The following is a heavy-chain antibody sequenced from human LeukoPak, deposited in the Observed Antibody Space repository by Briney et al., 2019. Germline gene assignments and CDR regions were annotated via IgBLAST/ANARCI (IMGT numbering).Heavy chain of an antibody. D-gene: IGHD3-9*01. CDR3: ARGRAGYYDILTGYAKRGDNWFDP. CDR2: MNPNSGNT. V-gene: IGHV1-8*01. J-gene: IGHJ5*02. CDR1: GYTFTSYD. Sequence: ASVKVSCKASGYTFTSYDINWVRQAPGRGLEWMGWMNPNSGNTGYAQKFQGRVTMTRNTSISTAYMELSSLRSEDTAVYYCARGRAGYYDILTGYAKRGDNWFDPWGQGSLVTVSS.